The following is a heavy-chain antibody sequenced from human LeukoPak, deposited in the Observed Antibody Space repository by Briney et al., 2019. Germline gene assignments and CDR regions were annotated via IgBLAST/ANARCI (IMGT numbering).Heavy chain of an antibody. D-gene: IGHD4-17*01. Sequence: SQTLSLTCAVSGGSISSGGYSWGWIRQPPGKGLEWIGYIYHSGSTYYNPSLKSRVTISVDRSKNQFSLKLSSVTAADTAVYYCARGYGDYFVGAFDIWGQGTMVTVSS. V-gene: IGHV4-30-2*01. CDR1: GGSISSGGYS. CDR3: ARGYGDYFVGAFDI. J-gene: IGHJ3*02. CDR2: IYHSGST.